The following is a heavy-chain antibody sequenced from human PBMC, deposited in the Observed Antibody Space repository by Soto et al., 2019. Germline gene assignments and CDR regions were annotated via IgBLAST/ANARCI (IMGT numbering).Heavy chain of an antibody. J-gene: IGHJ2*01. D-gene: IGHD6-19*01. V-gene: IGHV3-66*01. CDR1: GFTVSSNY. Sequence: EVQLVESGGGLVQPGGSLRLSCAASGFTVSSNYMSWVRQAPGKGLEWVSVIYSGGSTYYADSVKGRFTISRDNSKNTLYLQMKRLRAEDTAGYYCARDADQQWLAYWYFDRWGRGTLVTVSS. CDR3: ARDADQQWLAYWYFDR. CDR2: IYSGGST.